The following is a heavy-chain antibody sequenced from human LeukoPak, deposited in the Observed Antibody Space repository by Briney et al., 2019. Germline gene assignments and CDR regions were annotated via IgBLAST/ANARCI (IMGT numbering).Heavy chain of an antibody. V-gene: IGHV1-69*13. D-gene: IGHD5-24*01. CDR3: ARIRDGYNPMYYFDY. Sequence: SVKVSCKASGGTFSSYAISWVRQAPGQGLEWMGGIIPIFGTANYAQKFQGRVTITADESTSTAYMELSSLRSEDTAVHYCARIRDGYNPMYYFDYWGQGTLVTVSS. CDR2: IIPIFGTA. CDR1: GGTFSSYA. J-gene: IGHJ4*02.